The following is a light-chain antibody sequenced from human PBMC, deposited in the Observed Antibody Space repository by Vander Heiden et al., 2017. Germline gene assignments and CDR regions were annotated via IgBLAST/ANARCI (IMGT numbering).Light chain of an antibody. Sequence: DIVLTQSLLPLPVTPGEPASISCRSSQSLLSSNGNNYVDWYVQKPGQSPQLLIYVGSNRASGVPDRFSGSGSGTDFTLKISRVEADDVGVYYCMQSQQVPLTFGQGTQLEIK. CDR2: VGS. J-gene: IGKJ5*01. CDR1: QSLLSSNGNNY. CDR3: MQSQQVPLT. V-gene: IGKV2-28*01.